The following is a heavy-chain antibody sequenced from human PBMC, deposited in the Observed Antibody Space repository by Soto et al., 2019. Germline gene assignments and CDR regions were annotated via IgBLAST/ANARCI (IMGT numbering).Heavy chain of an antibody. D-gene: IGHD5-18*01. CDR1: GYTFTSYG. Sequence: ASVKVSCKASGYTFTSYGISWARQAPGQGLEWMGWISSNTGNTNYAQKLQGRVTMTTDTSTSTAYMELRNLRSDDTAIYFCARDLGYNYRPYYFDNWGQGTLVTVSS. J-gene: IGHJ4*02. CDR2: ISSNTGNT. V-gene: IGHV1-18*01. CDR3: ARDLGYNYRPYYFDN.